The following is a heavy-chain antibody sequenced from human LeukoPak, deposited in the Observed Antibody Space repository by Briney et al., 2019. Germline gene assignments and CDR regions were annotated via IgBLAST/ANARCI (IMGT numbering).Heavy chain of an antibody. CDR2: ISSGSSYI. CDR1: GFTFISYS. Sequence: PGGPLRLSCAASGFTFISYSINWVRQTPGKGLEWVPSISSGSSYIYYAHSVKGRFTISRDNPKNSLYLQMNSLRVEDTAVYFCARGNDLDSWGQGTLVTVSS. J-gene: IGHJ4*02. D-gene: IGHD1-1*01. CDR3: ARGNDLDS. V-gene: IGHV3-21*01.